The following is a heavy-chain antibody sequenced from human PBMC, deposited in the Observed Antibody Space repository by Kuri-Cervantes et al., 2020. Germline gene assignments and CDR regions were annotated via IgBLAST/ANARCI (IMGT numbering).Heavy chain of an antibody. J-gene: IGHJ4*02. CDR2: IYHSGST. CDR1: GGSISSNNW. CDR3: ARGYYYYYDSSGFDY. D-gene: IGHD3-22*01. V-gene: IGHV4-4*02. Sequence: SETLSLTCAVSGGSISSNNWWSWVRQPPGKGLEWIGEIYHSGSTNYNPSLKSRVTISVDTSKNQFSLKLSSVTAADTAVYYCARGYYYYYDSSGFDYWGQGTLVTVSS.